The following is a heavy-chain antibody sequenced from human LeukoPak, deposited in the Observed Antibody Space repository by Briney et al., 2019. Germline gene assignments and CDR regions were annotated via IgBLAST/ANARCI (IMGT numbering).Heavy chain of an antibody. CDR2: IYYSGST. V-gene: IGHV4-59*01. CDR1: GGSISSYY. J-gene: IGHJ4*02. Sequence: SETLSLTCTVSGGSISSYYWNWIRQPPGKGLEWIGYIYYSGSTNYNPSLKSRVTISVDTSKNQFSLKLSSVTAADTAVHYCARDVGATPGYFDYWGQGTLVTVSS. CDR3: ARDVGATPGYFDY. D-gene: IGHD1-26*01.